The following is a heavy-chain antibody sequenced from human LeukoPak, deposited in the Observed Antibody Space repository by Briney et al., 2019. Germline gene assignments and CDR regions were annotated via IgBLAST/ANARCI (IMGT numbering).Heavy chain of an antibody. D-gene: IGHD3-10*01. CDR1: AGTFSRYA. V-gene: IGHV1-69*06. J-gene: IGHJ3*02. CDR3: AGDPPGTPVGFDI. Sequence: SVKVSCKTSAGTFSRYAISWVRQAPGQGLEWTGRITPMSATPSQTQWIQGRVTITADISTNTVYLDLSSLRSEDTALYFCAGDPPGTPVGFDIWGQGTMVTVSS. CDR2: ITPMSATP.